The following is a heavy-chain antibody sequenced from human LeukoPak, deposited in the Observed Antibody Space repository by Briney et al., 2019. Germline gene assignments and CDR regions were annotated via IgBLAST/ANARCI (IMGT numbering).Heavy chain of an antibody. CDR3: ASETPSDGLERSNMDV. CDR1: GGSISSYY. V-gene: IGHV4-59*01. D-gene: IGHD1-1*01. J-gene: IGHJ6*03. CDR2: TYYSGST. Sequence: SETLSLTCTVSGGSISSYYWSWIRQPPGKGLEWIRYTYYSGSTNYNPSLKSRVTISVDTSKNQFSLKLSSVTAADTDVYYCASETPSDGLERSNMDVWGKGTTVTVSS.